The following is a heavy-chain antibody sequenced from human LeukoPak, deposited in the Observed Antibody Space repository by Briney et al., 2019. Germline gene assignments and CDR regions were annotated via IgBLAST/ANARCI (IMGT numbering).Heavy chain of an antibody. J-gene: IGHJ4*02. V-gene: IGHV3-64*01. CDR3: ARGQLRSQWLGHPADY. CDR2: ISSTGGST. CDR1: GFSFYSYG. Sequence: GGSLRLSCAASGFSFYSYGMYWVRQAPGKGLEYVSAISSTGGSTYYANSVKGRFTISRDNSKNTLFLQMGSLRADDMAVYYCARGQLRSQWLGHPADYWGQGTLVTVSS. D-gene: IGHD6-19*01.